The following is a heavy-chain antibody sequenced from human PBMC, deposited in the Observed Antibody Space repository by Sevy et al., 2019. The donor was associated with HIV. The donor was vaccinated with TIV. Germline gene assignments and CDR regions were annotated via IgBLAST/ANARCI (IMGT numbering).Heavy chain of an antibody. CDR1: GFTFSSYA. Sequence: GGSLRLSCATSGFTFSSYAMHWVRQAPGKGLEWVAVISYDGSNKYYADSVKGRFTISRDNSKNTLYLQMNSLRAEDTAVYYCARDPFWSGYPYWYFDLWGRGTLVTVSS. CDR3: ARDPFWSGYPYWYFDL. CDR2: ISYDGSNK. J-gene: IGHJ2*01. D-gene: IGHD3-3*01. V-gene: IGHV3-30-3*01.